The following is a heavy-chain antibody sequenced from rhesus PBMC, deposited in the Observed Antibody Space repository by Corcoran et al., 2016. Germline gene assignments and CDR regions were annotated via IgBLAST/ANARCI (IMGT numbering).Heavy chain of an antibody. CDR3: ARVHPQAFSRTYGSQGSFDD. CDR2: MYWNDSK. Sequence: QVTLKKSGPALVKPTQTLTLTCTFSGFSISPSGTGVGWIRQPPGRALEWLASMYWNDSKYYSTSLKRRLTISKDSPKKQVCLNMPNRDRVDTATYYCARVHPQAFSRTYGSQGSFDDWGQGVLCTVSS. CDR1: GFSISPSGTG. V-gene: IGHV2-95*01. J-gene: IGHJ4*01. D-gene: IGHD2-15*01.